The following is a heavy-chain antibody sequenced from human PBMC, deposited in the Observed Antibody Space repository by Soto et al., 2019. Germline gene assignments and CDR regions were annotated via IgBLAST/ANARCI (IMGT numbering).Heavy chain of an antibody. V-gene: IGHV4-59*01. D-gene: IGHD6-25*01. CDR2: IYYRGST. CDR1: GGSISSYY. CDR3: ARIHSSGWHLSFDY. J-gene: IGHJ4*02. Sequence: PSETLSLTCTVSGGSISSYYWSWIRQPPGKGLEWIGYIYYRGSTNYNPSLKSRVTISVDTSKNQFSLKLSSVTAADTAVYYFARIHSSGWHLSFDYWGQGTIVTVSA.